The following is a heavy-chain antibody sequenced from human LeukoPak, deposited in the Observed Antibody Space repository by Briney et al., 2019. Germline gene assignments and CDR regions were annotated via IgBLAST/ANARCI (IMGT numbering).Heavy chain of an antibody. CDR3: AREGRAYRYSSSWYPTPSWFDP. CDR1: GFTFSSYS. J-gene: IGHJ5*02. CDR2: INSRSNDI. Sequence: GGSLRLSCAASGFTFSSYSMNWVRQAPGKGLEWVSSINSRSNDIYYADSVKGRFTISRDNAKNSLYLQMSSLRAEDTAVYYCAREGRAYRYSSSWYPTPSWFDPWGQGTLVTVSS. D-gene: IGHD6-13*01. V-gene: IGHV3-21*06.